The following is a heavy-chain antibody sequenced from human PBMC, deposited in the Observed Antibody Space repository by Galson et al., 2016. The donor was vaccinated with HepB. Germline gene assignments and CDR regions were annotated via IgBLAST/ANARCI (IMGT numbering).Heavy chain of an antibody. V-gene: IGHV3-30*04. CDR3: ARYSNTLLRRVKYFHMDV. CDR1: GFDLNDHN. D-gene: IGHD2/OR15-2a*01. J-gene: IGHJ6*02. Sequence: SLRLSCAGSGFDLNDHNVNWVRQAPGKGLEWLAALSFDGTNERYAESVKGRFTISRDSSRKTIHLQMDTLKVEDTGLYYCARYSNTLLRRVKYFHMDVWGQGTTVVVTS. CDR2: LSFDGTNE.